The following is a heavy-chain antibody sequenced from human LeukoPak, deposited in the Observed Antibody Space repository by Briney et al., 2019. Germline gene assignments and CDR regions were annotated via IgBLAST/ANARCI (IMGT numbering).Heavy chain of an antibody. CDR2: IAYDGDNK. J-gene: IGHJ4*02. V-gene: IGHV3-30*04. CDR3: ARGGQNDTSGYFPIDY. Sequence: GGSLTLSCAASGFTFSNYSMHWVRQTPGKGLEWVAVIAYDGDNKSYADSVKGRFTISRDNSRNTLFLQMNSLRPEDTAVYYCARGGQNDTSGYFPIDYWGEGALVTLSS. D-gene: IGHD3-22*01. CDR1: GFTFSNYS.